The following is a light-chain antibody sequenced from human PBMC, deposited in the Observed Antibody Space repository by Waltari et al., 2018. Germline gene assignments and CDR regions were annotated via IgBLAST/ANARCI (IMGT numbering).Light chain of an antibody. J-gene: IGLJ2*01. CDR1: TNDIGSYDY. Sequence: QSALTQPPSASGSPGQSVTFSCTGTTNDIGSYDYVSWYQHPPGKAPKLIIYEVSHRPSGVSKRFSGSKSGSTAYLTVSALQVEDEAIYYCSSYVASRIVFGGGTRLTVL. V-gene: IGLV2-8*01. CDR2: EVS. CDR3: SSYVASRIV.